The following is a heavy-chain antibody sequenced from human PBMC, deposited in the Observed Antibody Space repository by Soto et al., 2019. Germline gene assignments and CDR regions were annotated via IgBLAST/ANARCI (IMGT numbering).Heavy chain of an antibody. CDR3: ARDGGSSRVSYYFDY. CDR1: GGSISSYY. D-gene: IGHD2-15*01. Sequence: SETLSLTCTVSGGSISSYYWSWIRQPPGKGLEWIGYIYYSGSTNYNPSLKSRVTISVDTSKNQFSLKLSSVTAADTAVYYCARDGGSSRVSYYFDYWGQGTLVTVSS. CDR2: IYYSGST. J-gene: IGHJ4*02. V-gene: IGHV4-59*01.